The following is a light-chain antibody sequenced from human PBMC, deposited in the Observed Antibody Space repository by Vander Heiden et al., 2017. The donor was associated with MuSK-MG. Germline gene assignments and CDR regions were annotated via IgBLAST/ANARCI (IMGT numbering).Light chain of an antibody. CDR2: AAS. Sequence: DIQLTQPPSFLSASVGDRVTIPCRASQGISSCLAWYQQKPGKDPKLRIYAASTLQSGVPSRFSGSGSGTEFTLTISSLQPEDFATYYCQQLNSYPPYTFGQGTKLEIK. CDR1: QGISSC. CDR3: QQLNSYPPYT. V-gene: IGKV1-9*01. J-gene: IGKJ2*01.